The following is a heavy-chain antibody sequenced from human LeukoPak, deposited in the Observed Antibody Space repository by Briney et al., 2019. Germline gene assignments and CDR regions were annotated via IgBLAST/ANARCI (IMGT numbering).Heavy chain of an antibody. V-gene: IGHV4-59*08. CDR3: ARSLRLGELSQFDY. J-gene: IGHJ4*02. D-gene: IGHD3-16*02. Sequence: SETLSLTCTVSGGSISSSCWSWVRQPPGTGLEWIGYICYSGGTNYNPSLKSRVTISVDTSKNQFSLKLSSVTAADTAVYYCARSLRLGELSQFDYWGQGTLVTVSS. CDR2: ICYSGGT. CDR1: GGSISSSC.